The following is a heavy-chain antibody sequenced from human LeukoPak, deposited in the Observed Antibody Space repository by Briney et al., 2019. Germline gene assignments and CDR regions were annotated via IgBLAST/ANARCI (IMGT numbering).Heavy chain of an antibody. D-gene: IGHD3-10*01. CDR2: ISAYNGNT. J-gene: IGHJ6*02. Sequence: ASVKVSCKASGYTFTSYGISWVRQAPGQGLEWMGWISAYNGNTNYAQKLQGRVTMTTDTSTSTAYMELRSLGSDDTAVYYCARDYYYGSGSYYNDLYYYYYYGMDVWGQGTTVTVSS. CDR1: GYTFTSYG. CDR3: ARDYYYGSGSYYNDLYYYYYYGMDV. V-gene: IGHV1-18*01.